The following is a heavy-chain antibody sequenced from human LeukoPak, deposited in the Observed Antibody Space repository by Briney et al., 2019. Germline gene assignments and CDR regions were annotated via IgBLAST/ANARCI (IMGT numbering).Heavy chain of an antibody. J-gene: IGHJ6*03. Sequence: EASVKVSCKASGYTFTGYYMHWVRQAPGQGLEWMGWINPNSGGTNYAQKFQGRVTMTRDTSISTAYMELSRLRSDDTAVYYCARVEGGLGYCSGGSYSNYYYYYMDVWGKGTTVTVSS. D-gene: IGHD2-15*01. CDR2: INPNSGGT. CDR1: GYTFTGYY. V-gene: IGHV1-2*02. CDR3: ARVEGGLGYCSGGSYSNYYYYYMDV.